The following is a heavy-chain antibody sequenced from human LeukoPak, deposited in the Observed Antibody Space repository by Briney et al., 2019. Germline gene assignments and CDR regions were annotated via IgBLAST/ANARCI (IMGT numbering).Heavy chain of an antibody. CDR2: ISSNGGTT. J-gene: IGHJ4*02. CDR1: GFTFSSSA. V-gene: IGHV3-64*01. CDR3: ARGYSYGYLDY. Sequence: PGGSLRLSCAASGFTFSSSAMHWVRQAPGKGLEYVSAISSNGGTTYYANSVKGRFTVSRDNSKNTLYLQMGSLRAEDMAVYYCARGYSYGYLDYWGEGTLVTVSS. D-gene: IGHD5-18*01.